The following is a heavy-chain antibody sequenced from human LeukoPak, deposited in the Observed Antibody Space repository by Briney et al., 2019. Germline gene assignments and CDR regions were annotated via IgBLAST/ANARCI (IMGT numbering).Heavy chain of an antibody. Sequence: SVKVSCKASGGTFSSYAISWVRRAPGQGLEWMGRIIPIFGIANYAQKFQGRVTITADKSTSTAYMELSSLRSEDTAVYYCARDRGNSGSYYRDWGQGTLVTVSS. CDR1: GGTFSSYA. J-gene: IGHJ4*02. CDR3: ARDRGNSGSYYRD. V-gene: IGHV1-69*04. D-gene: IGHD1-26*01. CDR2: IIPIFGIA.